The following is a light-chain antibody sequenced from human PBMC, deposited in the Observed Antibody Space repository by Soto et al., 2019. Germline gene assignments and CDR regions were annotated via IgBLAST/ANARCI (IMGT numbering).Light chain of an antibody. J-gene: IGKJ4*01. CDR2: EAS. V-gene: IGKV1-5*01. CDR1: QSINRW. Sequence: DIQMTQSPSTLSASVGDRVNITCRASQSINRWLAWYQQKPGKAPKLLMFEASTLQSGAPSRFSGSGSETDFTLSISSLQPDDFASYYCQQYRSYPLTFGGGTKVEI. CDR3: QQYRSYPLT.